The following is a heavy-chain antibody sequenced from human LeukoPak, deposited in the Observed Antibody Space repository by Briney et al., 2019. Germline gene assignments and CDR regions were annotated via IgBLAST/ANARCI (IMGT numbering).Heavy chain of an antibody. V-gene: IGHV1-69*06. CDR2: IIPIFGTA. CDR1: GGTFSSYA. J-gene: IGHJ3*02. Sequence: GASVKVSCKASGGTFSSYAISWVRQAPGQGREWMGGIIPIFGTANYAQKFQGRVTITADKSTSTAYMELSSLRSEDTAVYYCASKWLAAHDAFDIWGQGTMVTVSS. D-gene: IGHD5-24*01. CDR3: ASKWLAAHDAFDI.